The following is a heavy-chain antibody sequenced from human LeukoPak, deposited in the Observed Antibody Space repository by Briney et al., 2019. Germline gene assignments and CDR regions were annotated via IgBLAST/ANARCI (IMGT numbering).Heavy chain of an antibody. CDR1: GYSISSGYY. Sequence: SETLSLTCTVSGYSISSGYYWGWIRQPPGKGLEWIGSIYHSGSTYYNPSLKSRVTISVDTSKNQFSLKLSSVTAADTAVYYCARDGLPGYSGYSYYMDVWGKGTTVTVSS. CDR3: ARDGLPGYSGYSYYMDV. CDR2: IYHSGST. J-gene: IGHJ6*03. V-gene: IGHV4-38-2*02. D-gene: IGHD5-12*01.